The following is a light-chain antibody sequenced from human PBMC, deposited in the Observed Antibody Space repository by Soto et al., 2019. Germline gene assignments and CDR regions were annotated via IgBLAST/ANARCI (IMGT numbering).Light chain of an antibody. J-gene: IGKJ5*01. CDR3: EQANSFPIT. CDR2: AAS. CDR1: QGISSW. V-gene: IGKV1-12*01. Sequence: DIQMTQSPSSVSASVGDRVTITCRASQGISSWLAWYQQKPGKSPKPLIYAASSLQRGVPSRFSGSGSWTDFPLTISSLQPEDFATCYEEQANSFPITFGQGTRLEIK.